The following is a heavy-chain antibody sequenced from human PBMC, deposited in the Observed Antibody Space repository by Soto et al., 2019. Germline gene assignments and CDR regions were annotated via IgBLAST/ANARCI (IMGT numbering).Heavy chain of an antibody. CDR2: INAGNGNT. Sequence: GASVKVSCTASGYTFTSYAMHWVRQAPGQRLEWMGWINAGNGNTKYSQKFQGRVTITRDTSASTAYMELSSLRSEDTAVYYCARSSAMITFGGVYDYWGQGTLVTVSS. J-gene: IGHJ4*02. CDR1: GYTFTSYA. CDR3: ARSSAMITFGGVYDY. D-gene: IGHD3-16*01. V-gene: IGHV1-3*01.